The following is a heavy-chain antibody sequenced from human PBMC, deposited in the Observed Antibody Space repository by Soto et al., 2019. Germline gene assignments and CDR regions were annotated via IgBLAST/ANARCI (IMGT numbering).Heavy chain of an antibody. CDR2: IYYSGST. J-gene: IGHJ6*02. Sequence: QVQLQESGPGLVKPSETLSLTCTVSGGSISSYYWSWIRQPPGKGLEWIGYIYYSGSTNYNPSLKSRVIISVDTSKNQFSLKLSSVAAADTAVYYCARFSLGYCSGGSCYGYYYGMDVWGQGTTVTVSS. CDR3: ARFSLGYCSGGSCYGYYYGMDV. V-gene: IGHV4-59*01. CDR1: GGSISSYY. D-gene: IGHD2-15*01.